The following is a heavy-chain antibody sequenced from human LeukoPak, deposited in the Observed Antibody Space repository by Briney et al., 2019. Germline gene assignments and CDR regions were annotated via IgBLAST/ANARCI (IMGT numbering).Heavy chain of an antibody. Sequence: GGSLRLSCAASGFTFSDFSMNWVRQAPGKGLEWVSYIRTGSGTVYYADSVKGRFTISRDNAKNSLYLQMNSLRDEDTAVYYCARDTSWAFDIWGQGTMVTVSS. CDR3: ARDTSWAFDI. J-gene: IGHJ3*02. CDR1: GFTFSDFS. CDR2: IRTGSGTV. V-gene: IGHV3-48*02.